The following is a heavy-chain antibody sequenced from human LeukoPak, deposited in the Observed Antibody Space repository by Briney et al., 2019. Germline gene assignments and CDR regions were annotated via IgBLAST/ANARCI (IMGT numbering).Heavy chain of an antibody. V-gene: IGHV3-11*01. CDR2: IDSSGNTI. CDR1: GFMFTDYY. Sequence: PGGSLRLSCLASGFMFTDYYMSWIRQAPGEGLEWLSYIDSSGNTIYYAESVKGRFTISRDSGKGSLDLQMNSLRAEDTALYYCARGGADISGTRRSSFDSWGQGTLVIVSS. CDR3: ARGGADISGTRRSSFDS. J-gene: IGHJ4*02. D-gene: IGHD1-20*01.